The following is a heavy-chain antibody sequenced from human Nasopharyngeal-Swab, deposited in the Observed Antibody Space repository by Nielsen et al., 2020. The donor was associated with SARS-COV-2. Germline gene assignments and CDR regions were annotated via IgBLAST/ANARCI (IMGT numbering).Heavy chain of an antibody. CDR2: ISYDGSNK. Sequence: SLKISCAASGFTFSSYAMHWVRQAPGKGLEWVAVISYDGSNKYYADSVKGRFTISRANSKNTLYLQMNSLRAEDTAVYYCASALVWFGEIWFDPWGQGTLVTVSS. V-gene: IGHV3-30-3*01. J-gene: IGHJ5*02. CDR1: GFTFSSYA. D-gene: IGHD3-10*01. CDR3: ASALVWFGEIWFDP.